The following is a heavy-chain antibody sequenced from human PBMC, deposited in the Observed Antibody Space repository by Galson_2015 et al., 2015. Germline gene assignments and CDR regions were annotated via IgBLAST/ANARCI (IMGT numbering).Heavy chain of an antibody. J-gene: IGHJ3*02. Sequence: QSGAEVKKPGESLKISCKASGYTFTGYYMHWVRQAPGQGLEWMGWINPNSGGTNYAQKFQGWVTMTRDTSISTAYMELSRLRSDDTAVYYCASEVGSRAKGLHAFDIWGQGTMVTVSS. CDR1: GYTFTGYY. V-gene: IGHV1-2*04. D-gene: IGHD1-26*01. CDR2: INPNSGGT. CDR3: ASEVGSRAKGLHAFDI.